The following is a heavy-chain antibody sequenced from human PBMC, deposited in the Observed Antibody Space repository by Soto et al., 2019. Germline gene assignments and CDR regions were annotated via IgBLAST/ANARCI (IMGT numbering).Heavy chain of an antibody. CDR2: ISYDGSNK. D-gene: IGHD2-15*01. Sequence: ESGGGVVQPGRSLRLSCAASGFTFSSYAMHWVRQAPGKGLEWVAVISYDGSNKYYADSVKGRFTISRDNSKNTLYLQMNSLRAEDTAVYYCARDALGYCSGGSCSPLDYWGQGTLVTVSS. CDR3: ARDALGYCSGGSCSPLDY. J-gene: IGHJ4*02. V-gene: IGHV3-30-3*01. CDR1: GFTFSSYA.